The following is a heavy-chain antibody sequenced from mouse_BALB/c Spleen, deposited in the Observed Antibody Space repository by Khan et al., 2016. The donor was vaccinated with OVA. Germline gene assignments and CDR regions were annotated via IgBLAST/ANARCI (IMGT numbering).Heavy chain of an antibody. CDR2: ISYSGVT. Sequence: ESGPGLVKPSQSLSLTCTVTGYSITSGYAWNWIRQFPGNKLEWMGYISYSGVTSYTPSLKSRISITRDTSKNQFFLQLNSVTTEDTATDYCARGNYYGYYFDYWGQGTTLTVSS. V-gene: IGHV3-2*02. J-gene: IGHJ2*01. D-gene: IGHD1-1*01. CDR1: GYSITSGYA. CDR3: ARGNYYGYYFDY.